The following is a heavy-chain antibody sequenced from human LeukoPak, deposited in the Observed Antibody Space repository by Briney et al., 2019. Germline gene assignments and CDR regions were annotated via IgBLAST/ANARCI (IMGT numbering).Heavy chain of an antibody. D-gene: IGHD7-27*01. Sequence: GGSLRLSCAASGFTFSSYGMHLVRQAPGKGLEGVAFIRYDGSNKYYADSVKGRFTISRDNSKNTLYLQMNSLRAEDTAVYYCAKDVSGDNWFDPWGQGTLVTVSS. CDR3: AKDVSGDNWFDP. V-gene: IGHV3-30*02. J-gene: IGHJ5*02. CDR1: GFTFSSYG. CDR2: IRYDGSNK.